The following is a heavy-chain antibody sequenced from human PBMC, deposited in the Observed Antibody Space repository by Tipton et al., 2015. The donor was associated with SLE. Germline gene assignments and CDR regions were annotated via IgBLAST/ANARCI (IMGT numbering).Heavy chain of an antibody. CDR1: GVSITTYY. D-gene: IGHD2/OR15-2a*01. CDR2: IYKNGST. CDR3: ARGEYRD. J-gene: IGHJ4*02. Sequence: TLSLTCTVSGVSITTYYWSWIRQPPGKGLEWMGDIYKNGSTNYNPSLKSRVMISVDTSKNHLSLKLSSVTAADTAVYYCARGEYRDWGQGTLVTVSS. V-gene: IGHV4-59*01.